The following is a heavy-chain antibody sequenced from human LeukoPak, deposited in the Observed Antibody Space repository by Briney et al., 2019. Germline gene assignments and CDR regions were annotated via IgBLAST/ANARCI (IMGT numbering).Heavy chain of an antibody. CDR1: GYTFTGYY. CDR2: INPNSGGT. CDR3: ATNYYDSSGYLFDY. J-gene: IGHJ4*02. Sequence: ATVKVSCKASGYTFTGYYMNWVRQAPGQGLEWMGWINPNSGGTNYAQKFQGRVTMTRDTSISTAYMELSRLRSDDTAVYYCATNYYDSSGYLFDYWGQGTLVTVSS. V-gene: IGHV1-2*02. D-gene: IGHD3-22*01.